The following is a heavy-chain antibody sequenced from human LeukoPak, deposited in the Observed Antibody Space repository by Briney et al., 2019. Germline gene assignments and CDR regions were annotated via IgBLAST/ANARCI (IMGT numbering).Heavy chain of an antibody. D-gene: IGHD3-10*01. J-gene: IGHJ3*02. CDR2: IYTSGST. Sequence: MSSETLSLTCTVSGGSISSGSYYWSWIRQPAGKGLEWIGRIYTSGSTNYNPSLKSRVTISVDTSKNQFSLKLSSVTAADTAVYYCARALWFGELDAFDIWGQGTMVTVSS. CDR3: ARALWFGELDAFDI. CDR1: GGSISSGSYY. V-gene: IGHV4-61*02.